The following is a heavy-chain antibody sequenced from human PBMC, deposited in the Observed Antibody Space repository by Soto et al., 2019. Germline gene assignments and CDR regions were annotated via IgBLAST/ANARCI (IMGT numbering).Heavy chain of an antibody. D-gene: IGHD3-3*01. Sequence: QVQLQESGPGLVKPSQTLSLTCTVSGGSISSGDYYWSWIRQPPGKGLEWIGYIYYSGSTYYNPSLKSRVTLSVDTSKSQFSLKLSSVTAADTAVYYCARERHDGARLDPWCQGTLVTASS. CDR3: ARERHDGARLDP. V-gene: IGHV4-30-4*01. CDR1: GGSISSGDYY. J-gene: IGHJ5*02. CDR2: IYYSGST.